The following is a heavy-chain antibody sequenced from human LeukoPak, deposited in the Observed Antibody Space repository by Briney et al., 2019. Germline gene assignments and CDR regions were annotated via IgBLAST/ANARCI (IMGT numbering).Heavy chain of an antibody. CDR2: INHNGNT. CDR1: GVSFSGYY. CDR3: ARRAISSSWYGTADY. Sequence: SETLSLTCTVYGVSFSGYYWSWIRQPPGKGLEWIGEINHNGNTNYNPSLKSRVTISVDTSKNQFSLKLSSVTAADTAVYYCARRAISSSWYGTADYWGQGTLVTVSS. J-gene: IGHJ4*02. D-gene: IGHD6-13*01. V-gene: IGHV4-34*01.